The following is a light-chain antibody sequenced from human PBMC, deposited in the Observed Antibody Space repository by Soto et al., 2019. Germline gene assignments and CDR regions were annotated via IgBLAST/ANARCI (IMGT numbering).Light chain of an antibody. Sequence: DIQMTQSPSSLSASVVDRVSITCRASQSISNYLNWYQQKPGKAPKVLIYAASSLQSGVPSRFSGSGSGTDFTLTISSLQPEDFATYYCQQSYNTPRTFGQGTKVDIK. CDR1: QSISNY. CDR2: AAS. V-gene: IGKV1-39*01. J-gene: IGKJ1*01. CDR3: QQSYNTPRT.